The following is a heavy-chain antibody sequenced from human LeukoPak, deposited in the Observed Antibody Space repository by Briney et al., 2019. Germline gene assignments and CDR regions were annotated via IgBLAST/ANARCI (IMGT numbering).Heavy chain of an antibody. CDR1: GFTFSDYY. J-gene: IGHJ4*02. V-gene: IGHV3-11*01. Sequence: GGSLRLSCAASGFTFSDYYMSWIRQAPGKGLEWVSYISSSGSTIYYADSVKGRFTISRDNSKNTLYLQMNSLRAEDTAVYYCAKDPMYHYDSSATHYRGYFDYWGQGTLVTVSS. D-gene: IGHD3-22*01. CDR3: AKDPMYHYDSSATHYRGYFDY. CDR2: ISSSGSTI.